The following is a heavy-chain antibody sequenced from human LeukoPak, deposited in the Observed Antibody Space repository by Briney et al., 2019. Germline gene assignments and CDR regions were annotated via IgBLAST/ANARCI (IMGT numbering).Heavy chain of an antibody. CDR1: GFTFSSYW. Sequence: GGSLRLSCAASGFTFSSYWMSWVRQAPGKGLEWVSGISPGGDITYYADSVQGWFTISRDNSKNTVYLQMNSLRAEDTAVYYCARAYSETYGLGSYYMDVWGKGATVTISS. CDR2: ISPGGDIT. J-gene: IGHJ6*03. CDR3: ARAYSETYGLGSYYMDV. D-gene: IGHD1-26*01. V-gene: IGHV3-23*01.